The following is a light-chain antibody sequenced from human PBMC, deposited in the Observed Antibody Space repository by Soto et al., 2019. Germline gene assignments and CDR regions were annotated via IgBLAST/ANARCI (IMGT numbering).Light chain of an antibody. Sequence: FMLTQPHSVSESPGKTVTISCTRSSGSIASNSVQWYQQRPGSAPTTVIYDNNYRPSGVPDRFSGSIDRSSNSASLTISGLRTDDEADYYCQSYNANNQVFGGGTQLTVL. CDR3: QSYNANNQV. J-gene: IGLJ2*01. CDR1: SGSIASNS. V-gene: IGLV6-57*03. CDR2: DNN.